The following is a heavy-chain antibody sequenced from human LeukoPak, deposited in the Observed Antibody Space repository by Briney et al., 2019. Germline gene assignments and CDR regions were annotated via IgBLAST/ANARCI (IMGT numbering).Heavy chain of an antibody. J-gene: IGHJ4*02. D-gene: IGHD3-22*01. CDR2: INSDGSST. CDR3: ARDQFARNYYDSSGYSN. CDR1: GYTFSSYA. Sequence: GGSLRLSCAASGYTFSSYAMSWVRQAPGKGPVWVSRINSDGSSTSYADSVKGRFTISRDNAKNTLYLQMNSLRAEDTAVYYCARDQFARNYYDSSGYSNWGQGTLVTVSS. V-gene: IGHV3-74*01.